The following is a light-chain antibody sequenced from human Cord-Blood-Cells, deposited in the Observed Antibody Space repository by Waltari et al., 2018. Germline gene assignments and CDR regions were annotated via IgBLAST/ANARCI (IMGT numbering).Light chain of an antibody. CDR2: WAS. CDR1: QSVLYSSNNKNY. CDR3: QQYYSTPPT. Sequence: DIVMTQSPDSLAVSLGERATIKYKSSQSVLYSSNNKNYLAWYQQKPGPPPKLLIYWASTRESGVPDRFSGSGSGTDFTLTISSLQAEDVAVYYCQQYYSTPPTFGQGTKVEIK. J-gene: IGKJ1*01. V-gene: IGKV4-1*01.